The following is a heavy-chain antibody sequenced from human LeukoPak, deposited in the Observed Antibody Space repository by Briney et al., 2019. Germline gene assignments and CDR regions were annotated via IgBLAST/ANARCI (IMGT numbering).Heavy chain of an antibody. CDR3: AELGITMIGGV. V-gene: IGHV4-59*01. CDR1: GGSISNYY. CDR2: IYYSGST. Sequence: SETLSLTCTVSGGSISNYYWSWIRQPPGKGLEWIGYIYYSGSTNYNPSLKSRVTISVDTSKNQFSLKLSSVTAADTAVYYCAELGITMIGGVWGKGTTVTISS. J-gene: IGHJ6*04. D-gene: IGHD3-10*02.